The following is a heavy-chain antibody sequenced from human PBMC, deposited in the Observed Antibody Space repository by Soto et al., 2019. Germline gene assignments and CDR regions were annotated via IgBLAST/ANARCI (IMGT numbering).Heavy chain of an antibody. Sequence: EVQLVESGGGLVQPGRSLRLSCAASGFTFDDYAMHWVRQAPGKGLEGVSSLSWNSGTIGYADSVKGRFTISRDNAKNSLYLQMNSLRAEDTALYYCAKDKAAAGALGHFDSWGQGTLVTVS. V-gene: IGHV3-9*01. CDR3: AKDKAAAGALGHFDS. D-gene: IGHD6-13*01. J-gene: IGHJ4*02. CDR2: LSWNSGTI. CDR1: GFTFDDYA.